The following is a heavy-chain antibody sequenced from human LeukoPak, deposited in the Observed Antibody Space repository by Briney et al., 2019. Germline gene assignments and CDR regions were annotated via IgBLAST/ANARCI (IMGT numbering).Heavy chain of an antibody. J-gene: IGHJ5*02. V-gene: IGHV1-8*01. Sequence: ASVKVSCKASGYTFTSYDINWVRQATGQGLEWMGWMNPNSGNTGYAQKFQGRVTMTRNTSISTAYMELGSLRSEDTAVYYCARCPPTYCSSTSCSSTYNWFDPWGQGTLVTVSS. CDR2: MNPNSGNT. CDR1: GYTFTSYD. CDR3: ARCPPTYCSSTSCSSTYNWFDP. D-gene: IGHD2-2*01.